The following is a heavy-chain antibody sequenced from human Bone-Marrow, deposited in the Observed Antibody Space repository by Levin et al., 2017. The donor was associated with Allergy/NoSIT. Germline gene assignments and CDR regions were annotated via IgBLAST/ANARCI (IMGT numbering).Heavy chain of an antibody. V-gene: IGHV3-48*01. Sequence: GESLKISCTASGFSFNTYSLNWIRQAPGKGPEWLSYISSNSLSIFYADSVKGRFTISRDNAQNSLFLELNNLTAEDTAVYYCGRLNFPGNDFYYYATDVWGQGTAVTVSS. D-gene: IGHD1-7*01. CDR3: GRLNFPGNDFYYYATDV. CDR2: ISSNSLSI. CDR1: GFSFNTYS. J-gene: IGHJ6*02.